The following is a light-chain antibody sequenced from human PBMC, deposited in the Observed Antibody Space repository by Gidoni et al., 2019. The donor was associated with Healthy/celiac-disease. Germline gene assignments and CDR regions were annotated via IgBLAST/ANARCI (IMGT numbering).Light chain of an antibody. V-gene: IGKV1-8*01. Sequence: LPLTQSPSSLSASSGDRVTITCRASQGISSYLAWYQQKPGKAPKLLIYAASTLQSGVPSRFSGSGSGTDFTLTISSLQSEDFATYYCQQYYSYPWTFGQGTKVEIK. J-gene: IGKJ1*01. CDR3: QQYYSYPWT. CDR1: QGISSY. CDR2: AAS.